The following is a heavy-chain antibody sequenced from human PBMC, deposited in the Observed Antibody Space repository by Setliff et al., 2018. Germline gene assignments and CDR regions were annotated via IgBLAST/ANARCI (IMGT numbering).Heavy chain of an antibody. D-gene: IGHD1-1*01. CDR2: IHHSGKA. Sequence: KASETLSLTCAVSGFSISSGYYWGWIRQPPGKGLEWIVNIHHSGKAYYNPSLKSRVTMSVDTSKNHVSLKLSSVTAADTAVYYCARTGTYRYFDYWGRGTLVTVSS. V-gene: IGHV4-38-2*01. CDR1: GFSISSGYY. CDR3: ARTGTYRYFDY. J-gene: IGHJ4*02.